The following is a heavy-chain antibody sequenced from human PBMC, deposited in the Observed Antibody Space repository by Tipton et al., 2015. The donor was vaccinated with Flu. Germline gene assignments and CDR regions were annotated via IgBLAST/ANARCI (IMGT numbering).Heavy chain of an antibody. CDR1: GVSISHGGDY. CDR3: ARRDFSNYVSDPKNWFDP. J-gene: IGHJ5*02. Sequence: TLSLTCTVSGVSISHGGDYWTWIRQRPGKGLEWIGNTHRTGSSYYNPSLKSRVTISVDTSKNQFSLKMRSVTAADMAVYYCARRDFSNYVSDPKNWFDPWGQGTLVTVSS. V-gene: IGHV4-39*07. CDR2: THRTGSS. D-gene: IGHD4-11*01.